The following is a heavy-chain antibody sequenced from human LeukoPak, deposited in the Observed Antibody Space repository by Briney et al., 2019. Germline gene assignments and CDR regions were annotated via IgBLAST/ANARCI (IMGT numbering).Heavy chain of an antibody. CDR1: GGSISRYY. CDR3: ARHGSSRSPFYP. Sequence: SETLSLTCTVSGGSISRYYWSWIRQPPGKGLEWIEYIYDSGSTNYNPSLKSRVTISVDTSKNQFSLKLSSVTAADTAVYYCARHGSSRSPFYPWGQGTLVIVSS. J-gene: IGHJ5*02. D-gene: IGHD6-13*01. V-gene: IGHV4-59*08. CDR2: IYDSGST.